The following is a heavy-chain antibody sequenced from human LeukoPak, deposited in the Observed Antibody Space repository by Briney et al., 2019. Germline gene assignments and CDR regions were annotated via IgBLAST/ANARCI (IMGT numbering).Heavy chain of an antibody. D-gene: IGHD3-22*01. J-gene: IGHJ4*02. CDR3: ARELPRQDYYDSSGYIDY. CDR1: GFTFSSYG. CDR2: ISYDGSNK. Sequence: GGSLRLSCAASGFTFSSYGMHWVRQAPGKGLEWVAVISYDGSNKYYADSVKGRFTISRDNSKNTLYLQMNSLRAEDTAVYYCARELPRQDYYDSSGYIDYWGQGTLVTVSS. V-gene: IGHV3-30*03.